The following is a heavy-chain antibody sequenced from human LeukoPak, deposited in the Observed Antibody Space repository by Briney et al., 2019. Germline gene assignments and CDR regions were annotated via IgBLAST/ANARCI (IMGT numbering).Heavy chain of an antibody. Sequence: GGSLRLSCAASGFTFSSYAMHCVRQAPGKGPEYVSAISSNGRSTYYATSVKGRFTISRDNSKNTLYFQLGSLRAEDMAVYYCARDQWLPHRGAFDIWGQGTMVTVSS. J-gene: IGHJ3*02. CDR1: GFTFSSYA. D-gene: IGHD6-19*01. CDR2: ISSNGRST. CDR3: ARDQWLPHRGAFDI. V-gene: IGHV3-64*01.